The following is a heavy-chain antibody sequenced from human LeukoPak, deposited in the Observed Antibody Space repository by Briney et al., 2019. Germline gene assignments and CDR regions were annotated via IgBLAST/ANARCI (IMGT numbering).Heavy chain of an antibody. CDR3: ARVPYDSSGYPYFDY. J-gene: IGHJ4*02. V-gene: IGHV4-59*01. CDR2: IYYSGST. Sequence: SETLSLTCTVSGGSISSSYWSWIRQPPGKGLEWIGYIYYSGSTNYNPSLKSRVTISVDTSKDQFSLKLSSVSAADTAVYYCARVPYDSSGYPYFDYWGQGTLVTVSS. D-gene: IGHD3-22*01. CDR1: GGSISSSY.